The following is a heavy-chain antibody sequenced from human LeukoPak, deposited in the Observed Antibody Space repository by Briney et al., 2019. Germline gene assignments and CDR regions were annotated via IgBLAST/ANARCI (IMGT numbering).Heavy chain of an antibody. D-gene: IGHD3-10*01. V-gene: IGHV3-66*01. CDR1: GFTVSGNY. Sequence: GGSLRLSCAASGFTVSGNYMSWVRQAPGKGLEWLSVIHRGGNTYYADSVKGRFTIARDSSKNTVFLQMDSLRAEDTAVYYCARDPGYGLGVDYGDYWGQGTLVTVSS. CDR2: IHRGGNT. CDR3: ARDPGYGLGVDYGDY. J-gene: IGHJ4*02.